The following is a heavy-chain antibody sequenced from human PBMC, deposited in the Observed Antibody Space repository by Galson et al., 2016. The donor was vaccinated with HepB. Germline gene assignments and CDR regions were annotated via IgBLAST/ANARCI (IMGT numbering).Heavy chain of an antibody. CDR3: ARVPGYYYGMDV. Sequence: SLRLSSAASGFTVSSSYMNWVRRAPGKGLEWVSVIYSGGTAYFADSGGSTYYAYANSVKGRFTISRDNSKNTLYLQMNSLRTEDTAVYYCARVPGYYYGMDVWGQGTTVTVSS. J-gene: IGHJ6*02. CDR2: IYSGGTA. CDR1: GFTVSSSY. V-gene: IGHV3-53*01.